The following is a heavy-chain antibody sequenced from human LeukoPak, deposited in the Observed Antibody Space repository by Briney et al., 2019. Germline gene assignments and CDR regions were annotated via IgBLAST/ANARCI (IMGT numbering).Heavy chain of an antibody. D-gene: IGHD4-17*01. Sequence: ASVKVSCKASGYTFTSYDINWVRQATGQGLEWMGWMNPNSGNTGYAQKFQGRVTMTRNTSISTAYMELSSLRSEDTAVYYCASSTTVTSRYYYYYYYYMDVWGKGTTVTVSS. V-gene: IGHV1-8*01. CDR2: MNPNSGNT. J-gene: IGHJ6*03. CDR3: ASSTTVTSRYYYYYYYYMDV. CDR1: GYTFTSYD.